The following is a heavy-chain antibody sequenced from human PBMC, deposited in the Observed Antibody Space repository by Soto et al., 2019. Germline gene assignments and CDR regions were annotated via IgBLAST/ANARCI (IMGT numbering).Heavy chain of an antibody. Sequence: PGGSLRLSCAASGFTFSSYAMSWVRQAPGKGLEWVSAISGSGGSTYYADSVKGRFTISRDNSKNTLYLQMNSLRAEDTAVYYCAKDQGSYCSSTSCYGHDAFDIWGQGTMVTVSS. CDR1: GFTFSSYA. J-gene: IGHJ3*02. D-gene: IGHD2-2*01. V-gene: IGHV3-23*01. CDR2: ISGSGGST. CDR3: AKDQGSYCSSTSCYGHDAFDI.